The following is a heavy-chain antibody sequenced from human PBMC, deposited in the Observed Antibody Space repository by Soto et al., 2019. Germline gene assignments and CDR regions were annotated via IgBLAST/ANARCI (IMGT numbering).Heavy chain of an antibody. D-gene: IGHD5-12*01. Sequence: SVKVSCKASGGTFSSYAVSWVRQAPGQGLEWMGGIIPIFGTANYAQKFQGRVTITADESTSTAYMELSSLRSEDTAVYYCARDDGYSGYFYYWGQGTLVTVSS. V-gene: IGHV1-69*13. CDR1: GGTFSSYA. J-gene: IGHJ4*02. CDR2: IIPIFGTA. CDR3: ARDDGYSGYFYY.